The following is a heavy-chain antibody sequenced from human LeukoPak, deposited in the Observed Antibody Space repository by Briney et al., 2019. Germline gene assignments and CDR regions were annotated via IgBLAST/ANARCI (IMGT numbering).Heavy chain of an antibody. CDR3: ASLWGRIGYDFWSGYYNFDY. CDR1: GFTFSSYW. V-gene: IGHV3-7*01. CDR2: IKQDGSEK. J-gene: IGHJ4*02. Sequence: GGSLRLSCAASGFTFSSYWMSWVRQAPGKGLEWVANIKQDGSEKYYVDSVKGRFTISRDNAKNSLYLQMNSLRAEDTAVYYWASLWGRIGYDFWSGYYNFDYWGQGTLVTVSS. D-gene: IGHD3-3*01.